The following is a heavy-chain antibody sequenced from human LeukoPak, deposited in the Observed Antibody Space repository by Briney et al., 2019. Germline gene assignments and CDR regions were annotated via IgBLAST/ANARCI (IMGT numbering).Heavy chain of an antibody. J-gene: IGHJ4*02. CDR1: GGSFSGYY. CDR2: INHSGST. Sequence: PSETLSLTCAVYGGSFSGYYWSCIRQPPGKGLEWIGEINHSGSTNYNPSLKSRVTISVNTSKNQFSLKLNSVTAADTAVYYCARVRATGAHDCWGQGTLVTVSS. CDR3: ARVRATGAHDC. V-gene: IGHV4-34*01. D-gene: IGHD7-27*01.